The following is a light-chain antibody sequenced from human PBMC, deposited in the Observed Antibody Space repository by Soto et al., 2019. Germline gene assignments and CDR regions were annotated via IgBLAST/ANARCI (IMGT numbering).Light chain of an antibody. CDR3: QQSGSPPYT. Sequence: EIVLTQSPGTLSLSPGERATLSCRASQSVSSSYLAWYQQKPDQAPRLLIYGASSRDTGIPDRFSGSGSGTDFTLTISRLEPEDFAVYYCQQSGSPPYTFGQGTKLES. CDR1: QSVSSSY. J-gene: IGKJ2*01. CDR2: GAS. V-gene: IGKV3-20*01.